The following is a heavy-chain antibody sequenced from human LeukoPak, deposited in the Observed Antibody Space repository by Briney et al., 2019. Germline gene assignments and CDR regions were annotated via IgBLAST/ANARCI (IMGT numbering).Heavy chain of an antibody. J-gene: IGHJ5*02. CDR3: ARGRLVFDFWSVYYWFYP. D-gene: IGHD3-3*01. V-gene: IGHV1-2*02. Sequence: ASVKVSCKASGSTFTGYSMHWVRQAPGQGLEWMGWINPYSGGTNYAQKFQGRVTMTRDTSISTAYMELSRLRSDDTAVYYCARGRLVFDFWSVYYWFYPWGQGTLVTVS. CDR1: GSTFTGYS. CDR2: INPYSGGT.